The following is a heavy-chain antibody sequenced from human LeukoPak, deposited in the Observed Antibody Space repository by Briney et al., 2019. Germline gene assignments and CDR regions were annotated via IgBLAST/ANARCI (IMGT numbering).Heavy chain of an antibody. Sequence: GGSLRLSCATSGLTFTSYIMHWVRQAPGKGLEWVSSVSGSGAYIYYADSVKGRFTISRDNAKNSLYLQMNSLRAEDTAVYYCARDPAIPLYWGQGTLVTVSS. CDR2: VSGSGAYI. V-gene: IGHV3-21*01. CDR3: ARDPAIPLY. J-gene: IGHJ4*02. CDR1: GLTFTSYI. D-gene: IGHD2-2*02.